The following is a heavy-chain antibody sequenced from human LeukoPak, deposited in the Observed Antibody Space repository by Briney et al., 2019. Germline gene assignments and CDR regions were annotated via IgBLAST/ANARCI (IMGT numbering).Heavy chain of an antibody. V-gene: IGHV3-21*01. J-gene: IGHJ4*02. CDR1: GFTFSSYS. Sequence: PGGSLRLSCAASGFTFSSYSMNWVRQAPGKGLEWVSSISSSSSYIYYADSVKGRFTISRDNAKNSLYLQVNSLRAEDTAVYYCANEYDSSGYYYFDYWGQGTLVTVSS. CDR2: ISSSSSYI. D-gene: IGHD3-22*01. CDR3: ANEYDSSGYYYFDY.